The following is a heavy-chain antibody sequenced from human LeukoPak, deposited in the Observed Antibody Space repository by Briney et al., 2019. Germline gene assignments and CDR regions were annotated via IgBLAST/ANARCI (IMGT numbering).Heavy chain of an antibody. CDR3: ARDLAFSRLDY. CDR2: INPDGIKR. D-gene: IGHD2/OR15-2a*01. V-gene: IGHV3-7*01. Sequence: PGGSLRLSCAVSRLTFSSSWMDWVRQAPGKGLEWVASINPDGIKRYSADSVKGRFTISRDNARNSLYLQMDSLRVEDTAFYYCARDLAFSRLDYWGQGVLVTVSS. J-gene: IGHJ4*02. CDR1: RLTFSSSW.